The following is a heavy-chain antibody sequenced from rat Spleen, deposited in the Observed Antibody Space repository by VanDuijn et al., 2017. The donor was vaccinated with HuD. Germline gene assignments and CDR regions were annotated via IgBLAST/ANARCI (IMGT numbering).Heavy chain of an antibody. D-gene: IGHD1-6*01. Sequence: EVQVLESGGGLVQPGNSLKLSCATSGFTFSTAWMYWYRQFPEKRLEWVASISTGGTGTYYRDSVKGRFTISRDNAKNTQYLQMDSLRSEDTATYYCARGGYTTDYFYVGWFAYWGQGTLVTVSS. CDR3: ARGGYTTDYFYVGWFAY. V-gene: IGHV5S14*01. CDR1: GFTFSTAW. J-gene: IGHJ3*01. CDR2: ISTGGTGT.